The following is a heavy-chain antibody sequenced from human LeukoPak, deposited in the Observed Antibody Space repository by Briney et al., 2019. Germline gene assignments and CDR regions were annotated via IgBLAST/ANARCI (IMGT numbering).Heavy chain of an antibody. V-gene: IGHV1-69*13. CDR2: IIPIFGTA. Sequence: ASVKVSCKASGGTFSSYAISWVRQAPGQGLEWMGGIIPIFGTAIYAQKFQGRVTITADESTSTAYMELSSLRSEDTAVYYCASCTIFGVVITYYYYYYYMDVWGKGTTVTVSS. CDR3: ASCTIFGVVITYYYYYYYMDV. D-gene: IGHD3-3*01. CDR1: GGTFSSYA. J-gene: IGHJ6*03.